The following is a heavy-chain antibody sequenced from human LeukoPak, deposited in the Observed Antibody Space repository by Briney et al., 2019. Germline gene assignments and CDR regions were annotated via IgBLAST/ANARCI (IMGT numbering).Heavy chain of an antibody. D-gene: IGHD2-15*01. Sequence: ASVKVSCKASGYTFTSYGISWVRQAPGQGLEWMGWISAYNGNTNYAQKLQGRVTMTTDTSTSTAYMELRSLRSDDTAVYYCARDRDCSGGSCYRGRYYYYGMDVWGQGTTVTVSS. V-gene: IGHV1-18*01. CDR1: GYTFTSYG. J-gene: IGHJ6*02. CDR3: ARDRDCSGGSCYRGRYYYYGMDV. CDR2: ISAYNGNT.